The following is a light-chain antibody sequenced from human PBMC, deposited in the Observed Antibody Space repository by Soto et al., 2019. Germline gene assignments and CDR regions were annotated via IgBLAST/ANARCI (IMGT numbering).Light chain of an antibody. V-gene: IGKV3-20*01. CDR3: QQYANSPRT. J-gene: IGKJ1*01. Sequence: EIVLTQSPGTLSLSPGETVTLSCRASQSVGSNYLAWYQQKPGQAPRLLIYGASSRPVVIPDRFSGSGSGTDFTLTISRLEPEDFAVYYCQQYANSPRTFGQGTMVEIK. CDR2: GAS. CDR1: QSVGSNY.